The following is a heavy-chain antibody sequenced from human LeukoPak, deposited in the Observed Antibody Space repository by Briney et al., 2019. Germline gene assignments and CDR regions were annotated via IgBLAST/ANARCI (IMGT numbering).Heavy chain of an antibody. CDR3: ARDSLYCSGGSCYWVRAFDI. J-gene: IGHJ3*02. V-gene: IGHV3-11*06. CDR1: GFTFSDYY. Sequence: GGSLILSCAASGFTFSDYYMSWIRQAPGKGLEWVSYISSSSSYTNYAGSVKGRFTISRDNAKNSLYLQMNSLRAEDTAVYYCARDSLYCSGGSCYWVRAFDIWGQGTMVTVSS. D-gene: IGHD2-15*01. CDR2: ISSSSSYT.